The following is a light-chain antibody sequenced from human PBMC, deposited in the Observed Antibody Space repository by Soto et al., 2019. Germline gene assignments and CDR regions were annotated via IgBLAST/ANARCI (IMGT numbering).Light chain of an antibody. CDR1: SSNIGSNF. CDR3: ATWDGSLSGQWV. J-gene: IGLJ3*02. CDR2: YND. V-gene: IGLV1-47*02. Sequence: QSVLTQPPSASGTPGQRVTISCSGSSSNIGSNFVYWYQQVPGTAPKLLMYYNDKRPSGVPDRVSGSKSGTTASLVISGLRSEDEAYYYCATWDGSLSGQWVFGGGTKLTVL.